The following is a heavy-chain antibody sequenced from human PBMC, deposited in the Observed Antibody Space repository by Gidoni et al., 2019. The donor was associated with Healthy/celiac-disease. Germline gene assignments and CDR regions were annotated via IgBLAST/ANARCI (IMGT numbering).Heavy chain of an antibody. J-gene: IGHJ4*02. D-gene: IGHD4-17*01. CDR3: ARGDYGDYAGPLEFDY. CDR1: GFTFSSYG. V-gene: IGHV3-33*01. Sequence: QVQLVESGGGVVQPGRSLRLSCAASGFTFSSYGMHWVRQAPGKGPEWVAVRWDDGSKKYYADSVKGRFTISRDNSKNTLYLQMNSLRAEDTAVYYCARGDYGDYAGPLEFDYWGQGTLVTVSS. CDR2: RWDDGSKK.